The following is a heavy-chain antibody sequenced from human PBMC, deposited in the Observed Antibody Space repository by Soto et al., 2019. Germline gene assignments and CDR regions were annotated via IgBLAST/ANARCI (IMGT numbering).Heavy chain of an antibody. V-gene: IGHV2-5*02. J-gene: IGHJ4*02. CDR3: AHRVLRTVFGLVTTTAIYFDF. Sequence: QITLNESGPTVVSPTETLTLTCRFSGFSLTTSGVGVGWIRQSPGKAPEWLALIYWDDDKRYSASLKSRLTITKDTSENQVGLTVSDLDPTDTATYYCAHRVLRTVFGLVTTTAIYFDFWGQGTPVAVSS. D-gene: IGHD3-3*01. CDR2: IYWDDDK. CDR1: GFSLTTSGVG.